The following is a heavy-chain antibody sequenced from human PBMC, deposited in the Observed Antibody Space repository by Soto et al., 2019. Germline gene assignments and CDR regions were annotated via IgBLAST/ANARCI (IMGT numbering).Heavy chain of an antibody. CDR3: TRFSGSYTRGLDY. CDR2: IRNKANSYNT. V-gene: IGHV3-72*01. CDR1: GLTFSNDW. D-gene: IGHD1-26*01. Sequence: PGGSLRLSCAAAGLTFSNDWMHWVRQAPGKGLEWVGRIRNKANSYNTEYAASVKGRFTISRDDSENSLYLQMSSLRTEDTAVYYCTRFSGSYTRGLDYWGQGT. J-gene: IGHJ4*02.